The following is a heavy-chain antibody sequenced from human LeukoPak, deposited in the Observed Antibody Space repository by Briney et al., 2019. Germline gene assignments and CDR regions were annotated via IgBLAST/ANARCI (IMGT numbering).Heavy chain of an antibody. V-gene: IGHV4-34*01. CDR2: INHSGST. J-gene: IGHJ5*02. CDR3: ARVIGRDRGFLVVATRWDWFDP. Sequence: SETLSLTCAVYGGSFSGYYWSWIRQPPGKGLEWIGEINHSGSTNYNPSLKSRVTISVDTSKNQFSLKLSSVTAADTAVYYCARVIGRDRGFLVVATRWDWFDPWGQGTLVTVSS. CDR1: GGSFSGYY. D-gene: IGHD3-10*01.